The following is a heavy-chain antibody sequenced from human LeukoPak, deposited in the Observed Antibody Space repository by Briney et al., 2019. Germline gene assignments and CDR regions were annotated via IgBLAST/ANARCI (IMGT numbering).Heavy chain of an antibody. J-gene: IGHJ4*02. D-gene: IGHD6-25*01. CDR2: INPNTGDP. CDR3: ARDRNGQSTAAWDY. CDR1: GFIVAAYY. V-gene: IGHV1-2*02. Sequence: ASLKVSCKASGFIVAAYYIHCVRLAPGQGLEWMGWINPNTGDPNYAQKFQGRISMTWDVSLSTAYLELTRVTSDDSAIYYCARDRNGQSTAAWDYWGQGTLGTVSS.